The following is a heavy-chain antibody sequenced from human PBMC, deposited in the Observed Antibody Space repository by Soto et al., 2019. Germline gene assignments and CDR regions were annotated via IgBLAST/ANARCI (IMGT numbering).Heavy chain of an antibody. CDR3: ARDGCSSTSCYAGFVDV. CDR2: IIPILGIA. V-gene: IGHV1-69*08. J-gene: IGHJ6*02. CDR1: GGTFSSYT. D-gene: IGHD2-2*01. Sequence: QVQLVQSGAEVKKPGSSVKVSCKASGGTFSSYTISWVRQAPGQGLEWMGRIIPILGIANYAQKFQGRVTITADKSTSTAYMELSSLRSEDTAVYYCARDGCSSTSCYAGFVDVWGQGTTVIVSS.